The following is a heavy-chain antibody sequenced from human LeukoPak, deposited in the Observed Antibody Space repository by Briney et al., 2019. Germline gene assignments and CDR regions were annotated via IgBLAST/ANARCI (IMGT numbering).Heavy chain of an antibody. Sequence: GGSLRLSCAASGFTFSSFSMNWVRQAPGKGLEWVSSISSGGNYLYYADSVKGRFTISRDNAQNSLYLQMNSLRAEDTAVYYCTSSLGYDSSGLRFDSWGQATLVTVSS. V-gene: IGHV3-21*01. D-gene: IGHD3-22*01. CDR1: GFTFSSFS. J-gene: IGHJ4*02. CDR2: ISSGGNYL. CDR3: TSSLGYDSSGLRFDS.